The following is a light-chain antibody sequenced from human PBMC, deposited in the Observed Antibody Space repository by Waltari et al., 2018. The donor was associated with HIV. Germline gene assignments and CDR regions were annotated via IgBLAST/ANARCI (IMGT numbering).Light chain of an antibody. CDR1: GSNMGNNY. J-gene: IGLJ2*01. CDR3: GTCESSLSAVV. V-gene: IGLV1-51*01. Sequence: QSVLTQPPSVSAAPGQKVTISCSGSGSNMGNNYVSWYQQVPGTAPKVRIYDKIKRPSGIRDPFSGSKSVPSATLGITGLQTGDEADYYCGTCESSLSAVVFGGGTKLTVL. CDR2: DKI.